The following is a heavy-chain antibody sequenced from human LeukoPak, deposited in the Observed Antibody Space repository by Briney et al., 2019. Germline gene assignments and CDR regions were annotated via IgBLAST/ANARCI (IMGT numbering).Heavy chain of an antibody. CDR1: GYSFTSYW. J-gene: IGHJ6*04. Sequence: RGESLKISCKGSGYSFTSYWTGWVRQVPGKGLEWMGIIYPGDSDTRYSPSFQGQVTISADKSISTAHLQWSSLKASDTAMYYCARSLGDYYYGMDVWGKGTTVTVSS. CDR3: ARSLGDYYYGMDV. V-gene: IGHV5-51*01. CDR2: IYPGDSDT. D-gene: IGHD3-16*01.